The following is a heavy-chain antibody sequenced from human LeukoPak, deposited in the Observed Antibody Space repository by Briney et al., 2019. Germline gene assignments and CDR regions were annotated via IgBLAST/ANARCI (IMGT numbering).Heavy chain of an antibody. J-gene: IGHJ4*02. D-gene: IGHD6-13*01. V-gene: IGHV3-48*03. Sequence: GGSLRLSCAASGFTLSSYEMNWVRQAPGKGLEGVSYISISGTTIYYADSVKGRFTISRDNAKNSLYLQMNSLRAEDTAVYYCARASSSWDGGDYWGQGTLVTVSS. CDR3: ARASSSWDGGDY. CDR1: GFTLSSYE. CDR2: ISISGTTI.